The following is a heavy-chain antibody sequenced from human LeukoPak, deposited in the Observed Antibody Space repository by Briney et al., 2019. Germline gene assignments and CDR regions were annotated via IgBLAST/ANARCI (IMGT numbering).Heavy chain of an antibody. Sequence: SSETLSLTCTVSGDSISSSSYYWEWIRQPPGKGLEWIGSSFYSGSTYYNPSLKSRVTISVDTSKNQFSLRLSSVTAADTAVYYCARDQSISGWGGYYYYYMDVWGKGTTVTISS. CDR2: SFYSGST. V-gene: IGHV4-39*02. D-gene: IGHD6-19*01. J-gene: IGHJ6*03. CDR3: ARDQSISGWGGYYYYYMDV. CDR1: GDSISSSSYY.